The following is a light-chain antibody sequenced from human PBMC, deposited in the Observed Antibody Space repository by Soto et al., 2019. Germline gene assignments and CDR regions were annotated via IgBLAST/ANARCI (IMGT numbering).Light chain of an antibody. V-gene: IGKV3-20*01. Sequence: EIGLTQAPGTLSLCPGERGTRSCRASHSVSNSYLAWYQERPGQAHRLLIYGASSRATGIPDRFSRSGSGTDFTLTITRLEHEDSAGYDCHHYDNSLPVTFGEGTKVDVK. CDR2: GAS. J-gene: IGKJ1*01. CDR3: HHYDNSLPVT. CDR1: HSVSNSY.